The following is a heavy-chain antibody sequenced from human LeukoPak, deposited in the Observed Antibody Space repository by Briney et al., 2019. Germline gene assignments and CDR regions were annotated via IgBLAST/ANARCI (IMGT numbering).Heavy chain of an antibody. D-gene: IGHD3-22*01. CDR1: GGSISSYY. CDR3: TRGWLHFDY. J-gene: IGHJ4*02. V-gene: IGHV4-59*08. Sequence: SETLSLTCTVSGGSISSYYWSWIRQPPGKGLEWIGYISYSGSTNYNPSLKSRVTISVDTSKNQFSLKLSSVTAADTALYYCTRGWLHFDYWGQGTLVTVSS. CDR2: ISYSGST.